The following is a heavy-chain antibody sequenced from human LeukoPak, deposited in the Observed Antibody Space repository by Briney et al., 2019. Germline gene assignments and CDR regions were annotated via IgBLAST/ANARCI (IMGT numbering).Heavy chain of an antibody. CDR3: AKDDGGSPPDAFDI. D-gene: IGHD3-10*01. J-gene: IGHJ3*02. V-gene: IGHV3-23*01. CDR2: ISYSGGST. CDR1: GFTFSSYA. Sequence: GGSRRLSCAASGFTFSSYAMSWVRQAPGKGLEWVSTISYSGGSTYYADSVKGRFAISRDSSKNTLYLQMNGLRGEDTAVYYCAKDDGGSPPDAFDIWGQGTLVTVSS.